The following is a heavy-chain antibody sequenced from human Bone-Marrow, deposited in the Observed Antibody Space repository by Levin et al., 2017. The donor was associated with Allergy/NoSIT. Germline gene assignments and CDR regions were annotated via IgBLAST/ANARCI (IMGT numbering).Heavy chain of an antibody. CDR1: GFTLEDHD. D-gene: IGHD3-22*01. CDR2: IDWNGGTT. J-gene: IGHJ4*02. Sequence: PGGSLRLSCVASGFTLEDHDMSWVRQGPGKGLEWVSGIDWNGGTTAYADSVKGRFTVSRDNARNSLYLQMNSLRVEDTALYYCARRHYTDASGYYLDYWGQGTLVTVSS. V-gene: IGHV3-20*04. CDR3: ARRHYTDASGYYLDY.